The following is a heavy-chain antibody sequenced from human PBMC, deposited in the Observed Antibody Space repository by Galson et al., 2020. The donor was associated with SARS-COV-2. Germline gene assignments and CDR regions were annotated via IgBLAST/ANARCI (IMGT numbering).Heavy chain of an antibody. J-gene: IGHJ6*02. CDR2: ISIYNGNP. D-gene: IGHD3-10*01. CDR3: ARVAVSTRGLISRGMDV. V-gene: IGHV1-18*01. CDR1: GYTFSNFG. Sequence: ASVKVSCKASGYTFSNFGISWVRQAPGQGLEWMGWISIYNGNPNYAQKFQGRVTLTADTSTNTAYMALRSLRSDDTATYYCARVAVSTRGLISRGMDVWGQGTTVTASS.